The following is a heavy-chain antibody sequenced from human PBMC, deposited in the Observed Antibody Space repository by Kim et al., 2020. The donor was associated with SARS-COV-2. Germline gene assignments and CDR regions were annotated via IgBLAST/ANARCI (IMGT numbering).Heavy chain of an antibody. Sequence: GGSLRLSCAASGFRFGDYAMHWVRQPPGKGLEWVAGLNWNSETISYADSVKGRFTISRDNANKSLYLQMNSLRTEDTAFYYCAKDKGYCSITSCQTNSFYYYGMDVWGQGTTVTVSS. D-gene: IGHD2-2*01. V-gene: IGHV3-9*01. CDR2: LNWNSETI. CDR1: GFRFGDYA. CDR3: AKDKGYCSITSCQTNSFYYYGMDV. J-gene: IGHJ6*02.